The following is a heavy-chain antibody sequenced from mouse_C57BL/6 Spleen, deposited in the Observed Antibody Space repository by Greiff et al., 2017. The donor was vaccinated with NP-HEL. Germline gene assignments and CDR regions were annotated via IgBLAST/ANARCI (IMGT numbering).Heavy chain of an antibody. Sequence: QVQLKQPGAELVKPGASVKVSCKASGYTFTSYWMHWVKQRPGQGLEWIGRIHPSDSDTNYNQKFKGKATLTVDKSSSTAYMQLSSLTSEDSAVYYCAICGYDEGYYYAMDYWGQGTSVTVSS. D-gene: IGHD2-2*01. V-gene: IGHV1-74*01. CDR1: GYTFTSYW. J-gene: IGHJ4*01. CDR2: IHPSDSDT. CDR3: AICGYDEGYYYAMDY.